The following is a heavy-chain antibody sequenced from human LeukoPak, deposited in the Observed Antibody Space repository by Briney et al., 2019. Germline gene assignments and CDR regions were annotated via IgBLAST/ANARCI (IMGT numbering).Heavy chain of an antibody. CDR2: IYPGDSDT. CDR3: ARLVLYYDILTPSYYFDY. J-gene: IGHJ4*02. CDR1: GYSFTSYW. Sequence: GESLKISCKGSGYSFTSYWIGWVRQMPGKGLEWMGIIYPGDSDTRYSPSFQGQVTISADKSISTAYLQWSSLKASDTAMYYCARLVLYYDILTPSYYFDYWGQGTLVTVSS. D-gene: IGHD3-9*01. V-gene: IGHV5-51*01.